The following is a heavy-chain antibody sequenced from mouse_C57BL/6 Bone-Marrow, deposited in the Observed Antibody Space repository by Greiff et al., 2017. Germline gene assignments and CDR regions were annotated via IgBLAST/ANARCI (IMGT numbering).Heavy chain of an antibody. J-gene: IGHJ3*01. Sequence: VQLQQSGPVLVKPGASVTMSCKASGYTFTDYYMNWVKQSHGKSLEWIGVINPYNGGTSYNQKFKGKATWTVDKSSSTAYMELNSLTSEDSAVYYCFTTVVDSWFAYWGQGTLVTVSA. D-gene: IGHD1-1*01. CDR3: FTTVVDSWFAY. CDR1: GYTFTDYY. CDR2: INPYNGGT. V-gene: IGHV1-19*01.